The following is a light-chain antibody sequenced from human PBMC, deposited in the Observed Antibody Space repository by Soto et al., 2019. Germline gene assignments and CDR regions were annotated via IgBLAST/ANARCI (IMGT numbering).Light chain of an antibody. CDR1: ISDVGSYNL. CDR2: EGT. V-gene: IGLV2-23*01. J-gene: IGLJ1*01. Sequence: QSVLTQPASVSASPGQSITIPCTGTISDVGSYNLVSWFQQHPGKVPKLLIYEGTKRPSGLSDRFSGSKSGNTASLTISGLQAEDEADYYCYSYAGENLYVFGTGTKVTVL. CDR3: YSYAGENLYV.